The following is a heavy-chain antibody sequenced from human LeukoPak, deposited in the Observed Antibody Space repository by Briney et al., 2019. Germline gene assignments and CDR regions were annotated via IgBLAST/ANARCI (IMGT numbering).Heavy chain of an antibody. J-gene: IGHJ6*03. CDR3: ARGYSSSWHHYYYYMDV. V-gene: IGHV3-21*01. Sequence: PGGSLRLSCAASGFTFSSYSMNWVRQAPGKGLEWVSSISSSSYIYYADSVKGRFTISRDNAKNSLYLQMNSLRAEDMAVYYCARGYSSSWHHYYYYMDVWGKGTTVTVSS. D-gene: IGHD6-13*01. CDR2: ISSSSYI. CDR1: GFTFSSYS.